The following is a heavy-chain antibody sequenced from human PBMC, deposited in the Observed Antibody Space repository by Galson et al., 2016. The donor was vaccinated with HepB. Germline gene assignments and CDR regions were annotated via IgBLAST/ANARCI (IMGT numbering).Heavy chain of an antibody. Sequence: CPISGNSASSSRSAWNWIRQSPSRGLEWLGRIYYRLRWNNDYAVSVNRRIIINPDTSKNQFNLQLKSVTPEVTAVYYCARELEYYSFWRRLYGMDVWGQGTTVIVSS. CDR3: ARELEYYSFWRRLYGMDV. J-gene: IGHJ6*02. V-gene: IGHV6-1*01. CDR2: IYYRLRWNN. CDR1: GNSASSSRSA. D-gene: IGHD3-10*01.